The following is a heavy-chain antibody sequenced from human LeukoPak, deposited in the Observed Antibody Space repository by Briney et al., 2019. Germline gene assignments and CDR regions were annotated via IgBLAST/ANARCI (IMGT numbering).Heavy chain of an antibody. CDR1: GGTFSSYD. CDR2: INPNSGGT. Sequence: ASVKVSCKASGGTFSSYDISWVRQAPGQGLEWMGWINPNSGGTNYAQKFQGRVTMTRDTSISTAYMELSRLRSDDTAVYYCARGGSIAAAAADYWGQGTLVTVSS. V-gene: IGHV1-2*02. D-gene: IGHD6-13*01. J-gene: IGHJ4*02. CDR3: ARGGSIAAAAADY.